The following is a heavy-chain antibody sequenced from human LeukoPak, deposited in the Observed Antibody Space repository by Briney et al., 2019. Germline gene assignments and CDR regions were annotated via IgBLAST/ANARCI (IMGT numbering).Heavy chain of an antibody. CDR2: IYYSGST. J-gene: IGHJ5*02. D-gene: IGHD1-26*01. CDR1: SGSISRYY. CDR3: ARGQGATVPQVGKNWFDP. Sequence: SETLSLTCTVSSGSISRYYWSWIRQPPGKGLEWIGYIYYSGSTNYNPSLKSRVTISVDTSKNQFSLKLISVTAADTAVYYCARGQGATVPQVGKNWFDPWGQGTRVIVSS. V-gene: IGHV4-59*12.